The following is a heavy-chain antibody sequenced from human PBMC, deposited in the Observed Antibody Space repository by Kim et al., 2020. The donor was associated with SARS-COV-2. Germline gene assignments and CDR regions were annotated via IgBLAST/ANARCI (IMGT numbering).Heavy chain of an antibody. V-gene: IGHV3-33*06. CDR3: AKDRSATWSLDY. Sequence: YSADSVKGRITISRDNSKSTLYLQMNSLTPEDTAVYYCAKDRSATWSLDYWGQGTLVTVSS. J-gene: IGHJ4*02. D-gene: IGHD2-8*02.